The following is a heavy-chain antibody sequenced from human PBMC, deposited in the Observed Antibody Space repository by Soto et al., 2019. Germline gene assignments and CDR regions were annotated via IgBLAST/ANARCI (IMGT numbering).Heavy chain of an antibody. Sequence: GGSLRLSCAASGFTFSNAWMSWVRQAPGKGLEWVGRIKSKTDGGTTDYAAPVKGRFTISRDDSKNTLYLQMNSLKTEDTAVYYCTTAFGELLLYYYYGMDVWGQGTTVTVLL. D-gene: IGHD3-10*01. V-gene: IGHV3-15*01. J-gene: IGHJ6*02. CDR2: IKSKTDGGTT. CDR3: TTAFGELLLYYYYGMDV. CDR1: GFTFSNAW.